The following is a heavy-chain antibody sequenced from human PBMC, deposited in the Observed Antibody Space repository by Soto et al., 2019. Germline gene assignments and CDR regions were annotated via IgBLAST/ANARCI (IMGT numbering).Heavy chain of an antibody. Sequence: GASVKVSCKASGYTFTSYAMHWVRQAPGQRLEWMGWINAGNGNTKYSQKFQGRVTITRDTSASTAYMELSSLRSEDTAVYYCARDWCRGCYVPDYGMDVWGQGTTVTVSS. D-gene: IGHD2-2*01. CDR1: GYTFTSYA. V-gene: IGHV1-3*01. CDR3: ARDWCRGCYVPDYGMDV. J-gene: IGHJ6*02. CDR2: INAGNGNT.